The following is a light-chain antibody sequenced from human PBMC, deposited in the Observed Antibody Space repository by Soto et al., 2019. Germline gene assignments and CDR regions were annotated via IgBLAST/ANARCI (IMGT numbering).Light chain of an antibody. CDR2: WAY. CDR1: QTFLDSSNNKDH. Sequence: DIVMTQSPDSLALSLGEMATINCKSSQTFLDSSNNKDHLTWYQQKPGQTPKLLIYWAYTREFGVTDRFSGSGSGTDFTLTISSLQAEDVAVYYCQPYYTTPRTVGHGTKVEIK. J-gene: IGKJ1*01. CDR3: QPYYTTPRT. V-gene: IGKV4-1*01.